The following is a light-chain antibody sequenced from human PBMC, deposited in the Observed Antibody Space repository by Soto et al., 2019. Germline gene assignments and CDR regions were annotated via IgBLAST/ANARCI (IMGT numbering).Light chain of an antibody. CDR1: QSISSW. J-gene: IGKJ4*01. V-gene: IGKV1-5*01. CDR2: DAS. CDR3: QQYNSYSLT. Sequence: DIQMTQSPSTLSASVGDRVTITCRASQSISSWLAWYQQKPGKAPKLLIYDASSLESGVPSRFSGSGSGTEFTLTISSLQPDDFATFYRQQYNSYSLTFGGGTKVEI.